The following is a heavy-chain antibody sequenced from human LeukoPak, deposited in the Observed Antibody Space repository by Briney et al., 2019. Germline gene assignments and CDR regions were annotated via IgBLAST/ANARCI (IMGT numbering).Heavy chain of an antibody. CDR3: ARERLSGITMIVVVKDGDAFDI. CDR1: GYTLTELS. J-gene: IGHJ3*02. CDR2: FDPEDGET. D-gene: IGHD3-22*01. V-gene: IGHV1-24*01. Sequence: SVKVSCKVSGYTLTELSMHWVRQAPGKGLEWMGGFDPEDGETIYAQKFQGRVTMTRDTSISTAYMELSRLRSDDTAVYYCARERLSGITMIVVVKDGDAFDIWGQGTMVTVSS.